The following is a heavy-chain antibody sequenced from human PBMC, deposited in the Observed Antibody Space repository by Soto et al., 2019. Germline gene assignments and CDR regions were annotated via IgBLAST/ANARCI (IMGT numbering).Heavy chain of an antibody. CDR2: ISYEGSNK. D-gene: IGHD3-3*01. CDR1: GFTFSSYG. J-gene: IGHJ6*03. CDR3: AKGFLEWLEGLYYMDV. Sequence: GGSLRLSCAASGFTFSSYGMHWVRQAPEKGLEWVAVISYEGSNKYYADSVKGRFTISRYNSKYTLYLQMNSLRAEDTAVYYCAKGFLEWLEGLYYMDVWGKGTTVTVSS. V-gene: IGHV3-30*18.